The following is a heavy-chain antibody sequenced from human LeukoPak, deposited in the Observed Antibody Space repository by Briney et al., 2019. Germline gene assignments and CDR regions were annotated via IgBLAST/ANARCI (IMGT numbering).Heavy chain of an antibody. Sequence: PGGSLRLSCVASGFTLSDYYMSWIRQAPGKGLEWVSYIGRSGKTMYYADSVKGRFTISRDNSKNTLYLQMNSLRAEDTAVYYCARDHEVMLDYWGQGTLVTVSS. CDR3: ARDHEVMLDY. CDR2: IGRSGKTM. D-gene: IGHD2-21*01. J-gene: IGHJ4*02. V-gene: IGHV3-11*04. CDR1: GFTLSDYY.